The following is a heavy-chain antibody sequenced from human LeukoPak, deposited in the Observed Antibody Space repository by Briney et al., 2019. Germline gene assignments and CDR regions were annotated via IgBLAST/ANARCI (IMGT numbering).Heavy chain of an antibody. CDR1: GFTFSNAW. J-gene: IGHJ3*02. CDR2: IKSKTDGGTT. V-gene: IGHV3-15*01. Sequence: GGSLRLSCAASGFTFSNAWMSWVRQAPGKGLEWVGRIKSKTDGGTTDYAAPVKGRFTISRDDSKNTLYLQMNSLKTEDTAVYYCTTDFRKYSAPPEIEGASPDAFDIWGQGTMVTVSS. D-gene: IGHD1-26*01. CDR3: TTDFRKYSAPPEIEGASPDAFDI.